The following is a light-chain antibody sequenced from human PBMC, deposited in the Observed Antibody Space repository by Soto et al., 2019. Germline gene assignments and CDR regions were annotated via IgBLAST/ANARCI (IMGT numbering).Light chain of an antibody. Sequence: EIVLTQSPGTLSLSPGERATLSCRASQSVYSNFLAWYQQKPGQAPRLLIYGASSRATGIPNGFSGSGSGTDFTLTISRLEPEDVAVYYCQQYGSSPLTFGGGTKVEIK. J-gene: IGKJ4*01. CDR2: GAS. CDR3: QQYGSSPLT. V-gene: IGKV3-20*01. CDR1: QSVYSNF.